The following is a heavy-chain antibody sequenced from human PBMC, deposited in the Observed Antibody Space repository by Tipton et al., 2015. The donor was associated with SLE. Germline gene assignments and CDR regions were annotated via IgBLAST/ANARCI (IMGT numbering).Heavy chain of an antibody. CDR2: ISPYNGNT. J-gene: IGHJ6*02. CDR3: ARAAMVTNYYYGMDV. V-gene: IGHV1-18*01. CDR1: GGTFSSYG. D-gene: IGHD5-18*01. Sequence: QSGAEVKKPGASVKVSCKVSGGTFSSYGLSWVRQAPGQGLEWMGWISPYNGNTNYAQKLQGRVTMTKDTSTNTAYMELRSLRSDDTAVYYCARAAMVTNYYYGMDVWGQGTTVTVSS.